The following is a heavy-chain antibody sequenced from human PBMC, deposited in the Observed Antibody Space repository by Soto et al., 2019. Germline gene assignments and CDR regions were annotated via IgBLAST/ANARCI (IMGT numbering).Heavy chain of an antibody. CDR1: GFTFSNAW. CDR2: IKIKTDGGTT. Sequence: GGSLRLSCAASGFTFSNAWMSWVRQAPGKGLEWVGRIKIKTDGGTTDYAAPVKGRFTISRDDSKNTLYLQMNSLKTEDTAVYYCTAGLLITTYYFDDWGQGTLVTVSS. J-gene: IGHJ4*02. V-gene: IGHV3-15*01. CDR3: TAGLLITTYYFDD. D-gene: IGHD3-22*01.